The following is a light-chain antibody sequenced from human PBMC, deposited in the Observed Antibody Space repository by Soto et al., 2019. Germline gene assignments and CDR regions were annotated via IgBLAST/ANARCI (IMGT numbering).Light chain of an antibody. CDR3: NSYTSTSTWL. V-gene: IGLV2-18*02. CDR1: SSDVGSYDR. Sequence: QSALTQPPSVSGYPGQSVTISCTGTSSDVGSYDRVSWYQQPPGTAPKLMIYEVSNRPSGVPDRFSGSKSGNTASLTISGLQAEDEADYYCNSYTSTSTWLFGGGTKLTVL. CDR2: EVS. J-gene: IGLJ3*02.